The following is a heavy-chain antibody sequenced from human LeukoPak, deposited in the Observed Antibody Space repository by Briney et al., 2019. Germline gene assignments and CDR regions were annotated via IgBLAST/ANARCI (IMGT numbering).Heavy chain of an antibody. Sequence: GGSLRLSCAASGFTFSSYAMSWVRQAPGKGLGWVSAISGSGGSTYYADSVKGRFTISRDNSKNTLYLQMNSLRAEDTAVYYCAKDFYSSGWYPYFDYWGQGTLVTVSS. CDR2: ISGSGGST. CDR3: AKDFYSSGWYPYFDY. CDR1: GFTFSSYA. D-gene: IGHD6-19*01. J-gene: IGHJ4*02. V-gene: IGHV3-23*01.